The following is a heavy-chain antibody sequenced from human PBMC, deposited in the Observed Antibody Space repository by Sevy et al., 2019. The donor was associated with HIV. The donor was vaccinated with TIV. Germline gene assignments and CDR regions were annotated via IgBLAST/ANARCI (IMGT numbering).Heavy chain of an antibody. J-gene: IGHJ4*02. D-gene: IGHD1-1*01. Sequence: GGSLRLSCAASGFTFSDYSMSWIRQAPGKGLEWVSYIRSSNTIYYSDSVKGRFTISRDNAKNSLYLQMNSLIAEDTAVYYCARDFKGSGNYNRKYYFDYWGQGTLVPVSS. V-gene: IGHV3-11*01. CDR1: GFTFSDYS. CDR2: IRSSNTI. CDR3: ARDFKGSGNYNRKYYFDY.